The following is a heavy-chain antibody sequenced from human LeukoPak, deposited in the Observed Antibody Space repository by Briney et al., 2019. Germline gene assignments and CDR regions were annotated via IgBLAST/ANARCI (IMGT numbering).Heavy chain of an antibody. D-gene: IGHD3-10*01. J-gene: IGHJ4*02. CDR2: IYSGGST. V-gene: IGHV3-53*01. CDR1: GFTVSSNY. CDR3: ARVSSGSYYLYFDY. Sequence: GGSLRLSCAASGFTVSSNYMSWVRQAPGKGLEWVSVIYSGGSTYYADSVKGRFTIFRDNSKNTLYLQMNSLRAEDTAVYYCARVSSGSYYLYFDYWGQGTLVTVSS.